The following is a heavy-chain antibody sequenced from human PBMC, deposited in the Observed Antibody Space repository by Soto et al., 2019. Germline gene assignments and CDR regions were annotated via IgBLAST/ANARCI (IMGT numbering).Heavy chain of an antibody. CDR1: GFTFSNAW. D-gene: IGHD3-3*01. J-gene: IGHJ1*01. V-gene: IGHV3-15*01. Sequence: EVQLVESGGGLVKPGGSLRLSCAASGFTFSNAWMSWVRQAPGKGLEWVGRIKSKTDGGTTDYAAPVKGRFTISRDDSKNTLYLQMNSLKTEDTAVYYCTTDFFECRTRGCRQHWGQGTLVTVSS. CDR2: IKSKTDGGTT. CDR3: TTDFFECRTRGCRQH.